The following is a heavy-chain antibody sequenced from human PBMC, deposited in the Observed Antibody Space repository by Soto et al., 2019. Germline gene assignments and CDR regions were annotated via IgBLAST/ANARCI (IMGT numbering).Heavy chain of an antibody. CDR3: ARTYGDCFDY. D-gene: IGHD4-17*01. J-gene: IGHJ4*02. CDR2: INHSGST. CDR1: GGTFSGYC. Sequence: PSETLSLTCAVYGGTFSGYCCXWIRPPPGTGLEWIGEINHSGSTNYNPSLKSRVTISVDTSKNQFSLKLSSVTAADTAVYYCARTYGDCFDYWGQGTLVTVSS. V-gene: IGHV4-34*01.